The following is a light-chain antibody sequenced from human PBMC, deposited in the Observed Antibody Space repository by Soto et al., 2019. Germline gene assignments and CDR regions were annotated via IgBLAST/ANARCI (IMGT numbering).Light chain of an antibody. Sequence: EIVMTQSPATLSVSPGERATLSCRASQSVSSNLAWYQQKPGQAPRLLIYGASTRATGVPVRFRGSASGTEFTLTISSLQSEDFTMYYCQQYNHWPMYTFGQGTRLEIK. CDR1: QSVSSN. CDR2: GAS. CDR3: QQYNHWPMYT. V-gene: IGKV3-15*01. J-gene: IGKJ2*01.